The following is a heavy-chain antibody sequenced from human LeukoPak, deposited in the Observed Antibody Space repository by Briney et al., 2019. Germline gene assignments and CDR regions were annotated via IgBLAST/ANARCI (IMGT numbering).Heavy chain of an antibody. CDR3: AGELLPSGFDY. CDR2: ISYDGSNK. D-gene: IGHD3-10*01. CDR1: GFTFSSYA. Sequence: GRSLRLSCAASGFTFSSYAMHWVRQAPGKGLEWVAVISYDGSNKYYADSVKGRFTISRDNSKNTLYLQMNSLRAEDTAVYYCAGELLPSGFDYWGQGTLVTVSS. V-gene: IGHV3-30-3*01. J-gene: IGHJ4*02.